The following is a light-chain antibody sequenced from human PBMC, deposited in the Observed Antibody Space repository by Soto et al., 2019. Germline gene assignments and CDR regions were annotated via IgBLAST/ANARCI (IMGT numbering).Light chain of an antibody. J-gene: IGKJ4*01. CDR2: GAS. CDR3: QQYGNLPLT. V-gene: IGKV3-20*01. Sequence: EIVMTQSPDTLSVSPGERATLSCRASQRISSNLAWYQQKPGQAPRLLIYGASNRATGIPDRFSGSGSGTDFTLTISRLEPEDFAVYYCQQYGNLPLTFGGGTKVDI. CDR1: QRISSN.